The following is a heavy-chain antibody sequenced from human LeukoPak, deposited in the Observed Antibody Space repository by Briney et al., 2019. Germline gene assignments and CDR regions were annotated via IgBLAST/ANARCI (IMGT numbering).Heavy chain of an antibody. D-gene: IGHD4-23*01. V-gene: IGHV4-59*08. Sequence: SETLSLTCTVSGGSISSYYWSWTRQPPGKGLEWIGYIYYSGSTNYTPSLKSRVTISVDTSKNQFSLKLSSVTAADTAMYYCASIIGGSWYFDLWGRGTLVTVSS. J-gene: IGHJ2*01. CDR2: IYYSGST. CDR1: GGSISSYY. CDR3: ASIIGGSWYFDL.